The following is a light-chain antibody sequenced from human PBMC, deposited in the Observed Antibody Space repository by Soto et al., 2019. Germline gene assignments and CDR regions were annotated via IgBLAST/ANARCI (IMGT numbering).Light chain of an antibody. CDR2: GAS. V-gene: IGKV3-20*01. J-gene: IGKJ1*01. CDR3: QHYGRSPS. CDR1: QIIGSAY. Sequence: ETTLTQSPDTLSLSPGEGATLSCRASQIIGSAYLAWYQQKPGQAPRLLIFGASTRATGTPHRFSGSGSGTDFTLNISALESEDVGVYYCQHYGRSPSFGRGTKVEIK.